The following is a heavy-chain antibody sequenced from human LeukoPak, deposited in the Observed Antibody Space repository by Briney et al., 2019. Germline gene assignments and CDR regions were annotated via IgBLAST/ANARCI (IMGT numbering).Heavy chain of an antibody. Sequence: VASVKVSCRASGYTFTSYGISWVRQAPGQGLEWMGWISAYNGNTNYAQKLQGRVTMTTDTSTSTAYMELRSLRSDDTAVYYCARGRGLSMVRGVISAYWGQGTLVTVSS. D-gene: IGHD3-10*01. CDR3: ARGRGLSMVRGVISAY. V-gene: IGHV1-18*01. J-gene: IGHJ4*02. CDR1: GYTFTSYG. CDR2: ISAYNGNT.